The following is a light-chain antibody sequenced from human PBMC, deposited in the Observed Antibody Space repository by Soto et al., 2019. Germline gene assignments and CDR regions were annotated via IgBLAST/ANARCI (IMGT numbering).Light chain of an antibody. V-gene: IGLV2-23*02. CDR2: EVT. CDR3: CSYAGSNTLWV. J-gene: IGLJ3*02. CDR1: SSDVGTYNL. Sequence: QSALTQPASVSGSPGQSITISCTGTSSDVGTYNLVSWYQQHPGKAPKLMIYEVTKRPSGVSNRFSGSKSGNTASLTISGLQAEDEADYYCCSYAGSNTLWVFGGGTKVTVL.